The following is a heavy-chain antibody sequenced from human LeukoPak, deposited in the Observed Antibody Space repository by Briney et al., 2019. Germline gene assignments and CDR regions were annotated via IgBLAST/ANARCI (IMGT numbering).Heavy chain of an antibody. V-gene: IGHV4-59*01. CDR3: ARGLRWTDY. Sequence: SETLSLTCTVSGGSISTYYWTWIRQPPGKGLEWIGCVSHIGGSETTNYNSSLKSRVTISTDTSKNQFSLNLSSVTAADTAVYGCARGLRWTDYWGQGTLVTVSS. J-gene: IGHJ4*02. CDR2: VSHIGGSETT. D-gene: IGHD4-23*01. CDR1: GGSISTYY.